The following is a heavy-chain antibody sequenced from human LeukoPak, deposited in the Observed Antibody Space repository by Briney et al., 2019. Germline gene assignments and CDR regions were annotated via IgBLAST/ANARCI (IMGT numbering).Heavy chain of an antibody. J-gene: IGHJ5*02. CDR2: IYHSGST. D-gene: IGHD6-13*01. CDR1: GYSISSGYY. CDR3: ARSLYSSSWYEGNWFDP. Sequence: SETLSLTCTVSGYSISSGYYWGWIRQPPGKGLEWIGSIYHSGSTYYNPSLKSRVAISVDTSKNQFSLKLSSVTAADTAVYYCARSLYSSSWYEGNWFDPWGQGTLVTVSS. V-gene: IGHV4-38-2*02.